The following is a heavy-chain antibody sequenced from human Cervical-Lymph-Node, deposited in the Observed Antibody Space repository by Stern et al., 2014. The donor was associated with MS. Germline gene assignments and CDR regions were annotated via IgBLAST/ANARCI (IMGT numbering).Heavy chain of an antibody. CDR2: ISPGDSDT. D-gene: IGHD1-26*01. V-gene: IGHV5-51*01. Sequence: EVQLVESGAEVKKPGESLKISCKGSGYSFTNYWIGWVRQMPGKGLDWMGIISPGDSDTRYSPSFQGQVTISADKSISTAYLQWSSLKASDTALYYCSRRGGVGATGAAFDIWGQGTMVTVSS. J-gene: IGHJ3*02. CDR3: SRRGGVGATGAAFDI. CDR1: GYSFTNYW.